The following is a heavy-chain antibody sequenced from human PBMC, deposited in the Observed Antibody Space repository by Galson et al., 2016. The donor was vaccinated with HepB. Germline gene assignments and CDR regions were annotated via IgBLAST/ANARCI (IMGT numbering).Heavy chain of an antibody. CDR2: TFYRSTWEN. D-gene: IGHD3-10*01. CDR3: ASAVMLGRGMDV. CDR1: GDSVYNNGAA. V-gene: IGHV6-1*01. Sequence: CAISGDSVYNNGAAWVWIRQSPSRGLERLGRTFYRSTWENHYAGSVKNRITISTDTSRNQFSLHLNFVTPEDTALYYCASAVMLGRGMDVWGQGTTVTVSS. J-gene: IGHJ6*02.